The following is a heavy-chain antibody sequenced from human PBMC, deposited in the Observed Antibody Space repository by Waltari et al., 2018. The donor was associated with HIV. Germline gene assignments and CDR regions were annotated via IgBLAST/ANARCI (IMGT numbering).Heavy chain of an antibody. CDR1: GFSFTSYW. CDR2: ISGDVSNT. D-gene: IGHD1-26*01. V-gene: IGHV3-74*01. Sequence: EVQLVESGGGSVQPGGSLRLSCVASGFSFTSYWIHWVRQVPGKGLVWVSCISGDVSNTRYADSVKGRFTISRDNAKNTLYLQMNSLRDEDTAVYYCTTDGGRYYGYWGQGTLVTVTS. CDR3: TTDGGRYYGY. J-gene: IGHJ4*02.